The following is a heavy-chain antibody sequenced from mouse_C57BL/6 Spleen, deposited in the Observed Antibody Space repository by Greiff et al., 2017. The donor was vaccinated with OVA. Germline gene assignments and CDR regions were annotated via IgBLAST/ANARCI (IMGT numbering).Heavy chain of an antibody. CDR3: VSHSYGSSYEFAY. Sequence: EVQLVESGGGLVQPKGSVKLSCAASGFSFNTYAMNWVRQAPGKGLEWVARIRSKSNNYATYYDDSVKDRFTISRGASESMLYLQLHHLKTEDTAMYYCVSHSYGSSYEFAYWGQGTLVTVSA. J-gene: IGHJ3*01. D-gene: IGHD1-1*01. CDR2: IRSKSNNYAT. V-gene: IGHV10-1*01. CDR1: GFSFNTYA.